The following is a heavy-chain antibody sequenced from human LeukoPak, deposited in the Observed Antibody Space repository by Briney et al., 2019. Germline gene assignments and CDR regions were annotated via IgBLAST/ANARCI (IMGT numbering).Heavy chain of an antibody. CDR2: INHRGST. V-gene: IGHV4-34*01. J-gene: IGHJ6*03. CDR1: GGSFTTSW. D-gene: IGHD6-19*01. CDR3: QGVPLGYSSGWTSDYSYMDV. Sequence: SETLSLTCAVYGGSFTTSWWSWIRQAPGKGLEWVGEINHRGSTNNNPSLKSRVTISLDTPTSQFSLSLSFLTAADTAMYYCQGVPLGYSSGWTSDYSYMDVWGKGTPVTVS.